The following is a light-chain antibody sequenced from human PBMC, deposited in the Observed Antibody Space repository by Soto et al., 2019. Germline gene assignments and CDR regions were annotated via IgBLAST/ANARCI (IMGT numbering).Light chain of an antibody. CDR3: QQYDRYPVT. J-gene: IGKJ4*01. Sequence: DSQMTQSPSTLAASVGDRVTITCRASQSISSWLAWYQQKPGKAPKLLIYKASLLQSGVPSRFRGSGSGTEFTLTISSLQPEDFATYYCQQYDRYPVTFGGGTKVEVK. CDR2: KAS. CDR1: QSISSW. V-gene: IGKV1-5*03.